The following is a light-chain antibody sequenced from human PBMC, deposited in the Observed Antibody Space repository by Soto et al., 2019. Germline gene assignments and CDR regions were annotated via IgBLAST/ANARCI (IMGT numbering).Light chain of an antibody. J-gene: IGLJ3*02. Sequence: QSALTQPASVSGSPGQSITISCTGTSSDVGGYNYVSWYQQHPGKAPKLMIYEVGNRPSGVSNRFSGSKSGNTASLTISGLQAEDEADYYCSSYTSTTTLLFGGGTKVTVL. V-gene: IGLV2-14*01. CDR2: EVG. CDR3: SSYTSTTTLL. CDR1: SSDVGGYNY.